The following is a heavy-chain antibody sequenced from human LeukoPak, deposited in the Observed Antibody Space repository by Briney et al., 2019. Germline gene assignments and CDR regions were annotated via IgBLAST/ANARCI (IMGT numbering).Heavy chain of an antibody. V-gene: IGHV5-51*01. Sequence: GESLKISCKASGYSFTSYWIAWVRQMPGKGLEWMGIIYPGDSDTRYSPSFQGQVTISADKSISTAYLQWSSLKASDTAMYYCARLDRFVITFGGVLDSRASRGMDVWGQGTTVTVSS. CDR3: ARLDRFVITFGGVLDSRASRGMDV. J-gene: IGHJ6*02. CDR2: IYPGDSDT. D-gene: IGHD3-16*01. CDR1: GYSFTSYW.